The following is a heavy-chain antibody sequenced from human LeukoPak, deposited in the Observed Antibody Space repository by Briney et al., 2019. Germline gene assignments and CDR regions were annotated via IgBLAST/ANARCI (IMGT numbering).Heavy chain of an antibody. CDR2: ISGSGGST. CDR1: GFTFSSYG. CDR3: AKDALRFLEWLLYIDY. D-gene: IGHD3-3*01. V-gene: IGHV3-23*01. J-gene: IGHJ4*02. Sequence: GGSLRLSCAASGFTFSSYGMSWVRQAPGKGLEWVSAISGSGGSTYYADSVKGRFTISRDNSKNTLYLQMNSLRAEDTAVYYCAKDALRFLEWLLYIDYWGQGTLVTVSS.